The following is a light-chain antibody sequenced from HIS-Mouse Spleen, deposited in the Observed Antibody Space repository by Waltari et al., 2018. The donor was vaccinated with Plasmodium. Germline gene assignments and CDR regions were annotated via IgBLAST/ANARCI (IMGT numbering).Light chain of an antibody. Sequence: QFALTQPPSASGSPGQSVTISCPGPSRDVGGYNYVPWYQQPPGKAPKLMIYEVSKRPSGVPDRFSGSKSGNTASLTVSGLQAEDEADYYCSSYAGSNNHWVFGGGTKLTVL. CDR3: SSYAGSNNHWV. CDR1: SRDVGGYNY. CDR2: EVS. V-gene: IGLV2-8*01. J-gene: IGLJ3*02.